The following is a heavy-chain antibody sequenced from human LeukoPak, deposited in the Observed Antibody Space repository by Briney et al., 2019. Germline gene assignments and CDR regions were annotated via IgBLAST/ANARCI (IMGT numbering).Heavy chain of an antibody. CDR1: GFTFSSYE. J-gene: IGHJ4*02. CDR3: ARARYYYDSSGYYYFDY. CDR2: ISDTGSTI. V-gene: IGHV3-48*03. D-gene: IGHD3-22*01. Sequence: GGSLRLSCAASGFTFSSYELNWVRQAPGKGLEWVSYISDTGSTIYYADSVEGRFTISRDNAKNSLYLQMNSLRAEDTAVYYCARARYYYDSSGYYYFDYWGQGTLVTVSS.